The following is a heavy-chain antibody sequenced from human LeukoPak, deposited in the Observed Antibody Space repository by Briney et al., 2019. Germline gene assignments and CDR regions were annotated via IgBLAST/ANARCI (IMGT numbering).Heavy chain of an antibody. CDR3: ARTYDSDGYYHY. CDR2: IYYTGST. Sequence: PSETLSLTCTVSGGSISSHYWSWIRQPPGKGLEWIGFIYYTGSTNYNPSLKSRVTISVDTSKNQFSLKLSSVTAADTAVYYCARTYDSDGYYHYWGQGTLVTVSS. V-gene: IGHV4-59*11. CDR1: GGSISSHY. D-gene: IGHD3-22*01. J-gene: IGHJ4*02.